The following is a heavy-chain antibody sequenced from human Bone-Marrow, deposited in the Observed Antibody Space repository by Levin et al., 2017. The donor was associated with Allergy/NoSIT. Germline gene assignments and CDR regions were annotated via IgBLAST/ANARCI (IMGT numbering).Heavy chain of an antibody. CDR1: GFTFSSYW. Sequence: GGSLRLSCAASGFTFSSYWMHWVRQAPGKGLVWISRINTDGISTSYADSVKGRFTISRDNAKNTLYLQMNSLRAEDTAVYYCARCLDEHYYYGMDVWGQGTTVTVSS. CDR3: ARCLDEHYYYGMDV. V-gene: IGHV3-74*01. J-gene: IGHJ6*02. CDR2: INTDGIST.